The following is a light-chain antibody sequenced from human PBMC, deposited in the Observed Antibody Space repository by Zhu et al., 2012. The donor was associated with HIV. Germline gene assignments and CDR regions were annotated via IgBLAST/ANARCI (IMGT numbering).Light chain of an antibody. CDR1: QSVNSN. J-gene: IGKJ4*01. V-gene: IGKV3-15*01. CDR2: GAS. Sequence: EILMTQSPATLSVSPGERATLSCRASQSVNSNLVWYQQKPGQAPRLLIYGASTRATGIPARFSGSGSGTEFTLTISSLQSEDFAVYYCQQYDNWLTFGGGTKVEIK. CDR3: QQYDNWLT.